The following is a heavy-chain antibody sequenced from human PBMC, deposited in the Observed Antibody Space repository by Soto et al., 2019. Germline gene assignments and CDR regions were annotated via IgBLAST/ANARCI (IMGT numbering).Heavy chain of an antibody. D-gene: IGHD4-4*01. Sequence: ASVKVSCKASGYTFTSYYMHWVRQAPGQGLEWMGIINPSGGSTSYAQKFQGRVTMTRDTSTSTVYMELSSLRSEDTAVYYCVRVTVTTPYYYYGRDVWGQGPRVTVSS. CDR3: VRVTVTTPYYYYGRDV. CDR2: INPSGGST. V-gene: IGHV1-46*03. CDR1: GYTFTSYY. J-gene: IGHJ6*02.